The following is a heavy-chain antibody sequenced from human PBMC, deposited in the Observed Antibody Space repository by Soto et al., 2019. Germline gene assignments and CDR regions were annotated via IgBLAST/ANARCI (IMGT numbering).Heavy chain of an antibody. CDR2: ISKDSGRAT. CDR3: ATRPPGERYFGVFDW. J-gene: IGHJ4*02. V-gene: IGHV3-11*04. CDR1: GFIFRDGV. D-gene: IGHD3-3*01. Sequence: PGGSLRLSCAGSGFIFRDGVMGLGRQAPGKGLEWVLYISKDSGRATRYADSVKGRFTISRDNAKNSLYMQMNNLRAEDTAVYYCATRPPGERYFGVFDWWGQGTLVTVSS.